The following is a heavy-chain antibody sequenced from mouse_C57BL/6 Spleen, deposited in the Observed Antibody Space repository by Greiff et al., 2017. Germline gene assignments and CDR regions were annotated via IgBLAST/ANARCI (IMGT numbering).Heavy chain of an antibody. J-gene: IGHJ4*01. CDR2: ISSGSSTN. Sequence: EVQLVESGGGLVKPGGSLKLSCAASGFTFSDYGMHWVRQAPEKGLEWVAYISSGSSTNYYADTVKGRFTISRDNAKNTLFLQMTSLRSEDTAMYYCARRAFHYYAMDYWGQGTSVTVSS. CDR1: GFTFSDYG. CDR3: ARRAFHYYAMDY. V-gene: IGHV5-17*01. D-gene: IGHD3-1*01.